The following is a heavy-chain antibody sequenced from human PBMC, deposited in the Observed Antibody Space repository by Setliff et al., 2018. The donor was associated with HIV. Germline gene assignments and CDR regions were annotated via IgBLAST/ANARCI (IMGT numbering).Heavy chain of an antibody. CDR2: IYSDGST. V-gene: IGHV3-66*02. Sequence: GGSLRLSCAASGFTFNNDAMSWVRQAPGKGLEWASVIYSDGSTYHADSVNGRFTRSRDISENALYLQIDSLRPEDTAVYYCARLRLYNSALDYWGQGTLVTVSS. J-gene: IGHJ4*02. CDR3: ARLRLYNSALDY. D-gene: IGHD3-10*01. CDR1: GFTFNNDA.